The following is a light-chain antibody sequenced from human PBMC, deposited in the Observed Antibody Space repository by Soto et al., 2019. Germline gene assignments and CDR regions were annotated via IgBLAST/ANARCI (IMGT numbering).Light chain of an antibody. J-gene: IGKJ5*01. V-gene: IGKV1-33*01. CDR1: HYINKN. CDR2: DAS. CDR3: QQYESRPLT. Sequence: DIQMTQSPSSLSASVGDRVTITFHASHYINKNLIWYQQKPGKAPKLLIYDASDLETGVPSRFSGSGSGTGFTFTISSLQPEDFATYYCQQYESRPLTFGQGTRLEIK.